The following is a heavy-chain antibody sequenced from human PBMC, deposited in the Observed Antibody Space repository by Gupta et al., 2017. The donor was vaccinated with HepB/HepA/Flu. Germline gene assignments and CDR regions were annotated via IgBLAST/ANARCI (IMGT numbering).Heavy chain of an antibody. J-gene: IGHJ5*02. V-gene: IGHV4-59*08. CDR2: IYYSGNT. D-gene: IGHD3-10*01. CDR3: ARRQYYYGSGTYYGGDWFDP. Sequence: QVQLQESGPGLVKPSETLSLTCTVSGGSISGYSWSWIRQPPGKGLEWIGSIYYSGNTNYNPSLQSRVTISVDTSKNQFSLKLTSVTAADTAFYYCARRQYYYGSGTYYGGDWFDPWGQGTLVTVSS. CDR1: GGSISGYS.